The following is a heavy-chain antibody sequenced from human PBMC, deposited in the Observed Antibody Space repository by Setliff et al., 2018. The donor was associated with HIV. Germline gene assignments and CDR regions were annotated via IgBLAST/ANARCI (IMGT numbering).Heavy chain of an antibody. J-gene: IGHJ4*02. V-gene: IGHV4-61*09. CDR2: IYTSGSP. CDR1: GXPVNSCXYX. Sequence: PSXTLSXXCSVSGXPVNSCXYXXAWIRQSAGKGLEWIGHIYTSGSPHYKSSLTSRXXXSLDTSRNQFSLKLTSVTAADSATYYCARWVYNSAWSLDYWGQGTLVTVPQ. D-gene: IGHD6-19*01. CDR3: ARWVYNSAWSLDY.